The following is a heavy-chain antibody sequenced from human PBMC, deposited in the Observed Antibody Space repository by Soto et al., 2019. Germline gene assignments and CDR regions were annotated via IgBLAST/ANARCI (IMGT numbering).Heavy chain of an antibody. CDR2: INHSGST. D-gene: IGHD2-2*02. J-gene: IGHJ4*02. CDR1: GGSFSGYY. V-gene: IGHV4-34*01. CDR3: ARDKIPGLLDY. Sequence: QVQLQQWGAGLLKPSETLSLTCAVYGGSFSGYYWTWIRQPPGTGLEWIGEINHSGSTNYNPSLKSRVTIAVDKSKNQFSLKRTSVTAADTAVYYCARDKIPGLLDYWGQGTLVTVYS.